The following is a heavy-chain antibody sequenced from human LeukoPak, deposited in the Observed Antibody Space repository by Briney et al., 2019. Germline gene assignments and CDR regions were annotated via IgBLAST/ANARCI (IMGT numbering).Heavy chain of an antibody. V-gene: IGHV3-30-3*01. D-gene: IGHD5-24*01. Sequence: GGSLRLSCAASGFTFSGYAMHWVRQAPGKGLEWVAVISYDGSNKYYADSVKGRFTISRDNSKNTLYLQMNSLRAEDTAVYYCARDLGWLQSFDYWGQGTLVTVSS. CDR1: GFTFSGYA. CDR3: ARDLGWLQSFDY. J-gene: IGHJ4*02. CDR2: ISYDGSNK.